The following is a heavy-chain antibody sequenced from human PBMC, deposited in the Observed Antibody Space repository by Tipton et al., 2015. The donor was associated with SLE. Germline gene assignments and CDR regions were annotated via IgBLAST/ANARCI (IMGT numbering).Heavy chain of an antibody. CDR1: GGSINGYY. J-gene: IGHJ3*02. Sequence: TLSLTCTVSGGSINGYYWSWIRQSPGKGLEWIGYSYSSGTTSYNPSLKSRVTISVDTSKNQFSLKLRSVTAADTALYYCARDRDGDDRDVLDIWGQGTLVTVSS. V-gene: IGHV4-59*01. CDR3: ARDRDGDDRDVLDI. D-gene: IGHD4-17*01. CDR2: SYSSGTT.